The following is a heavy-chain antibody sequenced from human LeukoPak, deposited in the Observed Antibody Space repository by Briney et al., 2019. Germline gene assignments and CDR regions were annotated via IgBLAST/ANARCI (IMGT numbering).Heavy chain of an antibody. CDR2: IYYSGST. V-gene: IGHV4-30-4*01. D-gene: IGHD3-22*01. J-gene: IGHJ4*02. CDR1: GGSISSGDYY. CDR3: ARDGGSGYYPLPLDY. Sequence: SETLSLTCTVSGGSISSGDYYWSWIRQPPGKGLEWIGYIYYSGSTYYNPSLKSRVTISVDTSKNQFSPKLSSVTAADTAVYYCARDGGSGYYPLPLDYWGQGTLVTVSS.